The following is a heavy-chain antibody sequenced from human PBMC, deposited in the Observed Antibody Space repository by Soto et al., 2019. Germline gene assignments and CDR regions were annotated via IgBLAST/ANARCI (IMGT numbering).Heavy chain of an antibody. CDR1: GFTFDDNA. J-gene: IGHJ4*02. V-gene: IGHV3-9*01. Sequence: GGSLRLSCAASGFTFDDNAMHWVRQATGKGLEWVSGISWNSVTIGYADSVKGRFTISRDNARNSLYLQMNSLRAEDTALYYCAKERAGNSVLFDYWGQGTLVTVSS. CDR2: ISWNSVTI. D-gene: IGHD4-4*01. CDR3: AKERAGNSVLFDY.